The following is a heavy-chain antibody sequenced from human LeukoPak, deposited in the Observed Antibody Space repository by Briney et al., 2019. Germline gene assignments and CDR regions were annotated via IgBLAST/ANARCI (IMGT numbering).Heavy chain of an antibody. V-gene: IGHV1-18*01. CDR2: ISAYNGNT. Sequence: ASVKVSCKASGYTFTSYGISWVRQAPGQGPEWMGWISAYNGNTNYAQKLQGRVTMTTDTSTSTAYMELRSLRSDDTAVYYCARDPYYNMPFDYWGQGTLVTVSS. CDR1: GYTFTSYG. J-gene: IGHJ4*02. CDR3: ARDPYYNMPFDY. D-gene: IGHD3-10*01.